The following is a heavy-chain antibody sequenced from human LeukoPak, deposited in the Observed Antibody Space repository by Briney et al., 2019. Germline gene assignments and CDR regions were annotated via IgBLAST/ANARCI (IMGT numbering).Heavy chain of an antibody. J-gene: IGHJ4*02. V-gene: IGHV3-53*01. CDR3: ARARRGGWLQFDY. CDR1: GFTVSSNY. Sequence: GGSLRLSCAASGFTVSSNYMSWVRQAPGKGLEWVSVIYSGGSTYYADSVKGRFTTSRDNSKNTLYLQMNSLRAEDTAVYYCARARRGGWLQFDYWGQGTLVTVSS. D-gene: IGHD5-24*01. CDR2: IYSGGST.